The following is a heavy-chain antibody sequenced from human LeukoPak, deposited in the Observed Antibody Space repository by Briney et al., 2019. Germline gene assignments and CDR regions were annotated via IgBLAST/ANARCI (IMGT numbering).Heavy chain of an antibody. V-gene: IGHV3-30*02. CDR2: IRYDGSNK. D-gene: IGHD3-9*01. Sequence: PGGSLRLSCAASGFTFSSYGMHWVRQAPGKGLEWVAFIRYDGSNKYYADSVKGRFTISRDNSKNTLYLQMDSLRAEDTAVYYCVKDPRAYDILTGFDYWGQGTLVTVSS. CDR1: GFTFSSYG. CDR3: VKDPRAYDILTGFDY. J-gene: IGHJ4*02.